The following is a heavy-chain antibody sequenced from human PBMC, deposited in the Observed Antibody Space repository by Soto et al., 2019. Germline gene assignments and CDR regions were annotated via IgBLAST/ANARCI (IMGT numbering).Heavy chain of an antibody. V-gene: IGHV4-34*01. D-gene: IGHD6-13*01. CDR3: ARATYSSSWYYFDY. J-gene: IGHJ4*02. CDR2: INHSGST. CDR1: GGSFSGYY. Sequence: SETLSLTCAVYGGSFSGYYWSWIRQPPGKGLEWIGEINHSGSTNYNPSLKSRVTISLDTSKNQFSLKLSSVTAADTAVYYCARATYSSSWYYFDYWGQGTLVTVSS.